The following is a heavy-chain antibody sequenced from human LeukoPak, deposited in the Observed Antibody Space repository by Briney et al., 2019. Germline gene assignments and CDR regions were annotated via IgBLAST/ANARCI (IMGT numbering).Heavy chain of an antibody. D-gene: IGHD3-16*01. V-gene: IGHV4-31*03. Sequence: SETLSLTCTVSGGSISSGGYYWSWIRQHPGKGLEWIGYIYYSGSTYYNPSLKSRVTISVDTSKNQFSLKLSSVAAADTAVYYCARAGGYYYYGMDVWGQGTTVTVSS. CDR3: ARAGGYYYYGMDV. J-gene: IGHJ6*02. CDR2: IYYSGST. CDR1: GGSISSGGYY.